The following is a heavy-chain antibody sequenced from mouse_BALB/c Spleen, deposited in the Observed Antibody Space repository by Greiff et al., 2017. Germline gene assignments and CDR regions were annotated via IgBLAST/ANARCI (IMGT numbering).Heavy chain of an antibody. J-gene: IGHJ3*01. CDR3: NAAYYRYDGGSWFAY. CDR2: IDPENGDT. D-gene: IGHD2-14*01. V-gene: IGHV14-4*02. Sequence: EVQLVESGAELVRSGASVKLSCTASGFNIKDYYMHWVKQRPEQGLEWIGWIDPENGDTEYAPKFQGKATMTADTSSNTAYLQLSSLTSEDTAVYYCNAAYYRYDGGSWFAYWGQGTLVTVSA. CDR1: GFNIKDYY.